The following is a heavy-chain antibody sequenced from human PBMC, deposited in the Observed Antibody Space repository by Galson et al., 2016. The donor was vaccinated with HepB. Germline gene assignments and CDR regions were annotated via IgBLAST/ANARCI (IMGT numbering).Heavy chain of an antibody. D-gene: IGHD3-3*01. CDR3: AKGDDFWSGYYGGL. CDR1: GFTFSNYA. J-gene: IGHJ4*02. Sequence: SLRLSCAASGFTFSNYAMSWVRQAPGKGLEWVSGISGTGGPTYSADSVKGRFTISRANSKNTLYLRMNSLRAEDTAVYYCAKGDDFWSGYYGGLWGQGTLVTVSS. CDR2: ISGTGGPT. V-gene: IGHV3-23*01.